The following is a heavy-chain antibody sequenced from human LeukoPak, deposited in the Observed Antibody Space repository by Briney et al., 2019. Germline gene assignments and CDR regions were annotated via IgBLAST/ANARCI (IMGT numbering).Heavy chain of an antibody. CDR1: GFTFTNSW. CDR2: INSDGRSA. J-gene: IGHJ4*02. Sequence: PGGSLRLSCAASGFTFTNSWMHWVRQAPGKGLVWVSRINSDGRSANYADSVRGRFTISRDNAKNSLYLQMNSLRAEDTAVYYCARDRLVKGIDYWGQGTLVTVSS. CDR3: ARDRLVKGIDY. V-gene: IGHV3-74*01. D-gene: IGHD2-2*01.